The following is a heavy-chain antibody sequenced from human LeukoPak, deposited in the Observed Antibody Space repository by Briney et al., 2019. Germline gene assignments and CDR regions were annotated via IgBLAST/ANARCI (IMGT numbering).Heavy chain of an antibody. CDR3: ARQLAAGNDGFDV. CDR1: GVSIYSSTYY. J-gene: IGHJ3*01. Sequence: TSETLSLTCSVSGVSIYSSTYYWAWIRQPPGKGLEFIGSIYYNEDTFHNPSLKSRLTISVDTSANLFSLRLTSVTAADTATYYCARQLAAGNDGFDVLGQGTVVTVSS. D-gene: IGHD2-15*01. CDR2: IYYNEDT. V-gene: IGHV4-39*01.